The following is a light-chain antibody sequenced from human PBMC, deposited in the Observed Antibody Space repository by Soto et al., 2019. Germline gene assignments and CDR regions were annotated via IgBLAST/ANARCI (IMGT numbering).Light chain of an antibody. CDR1: ASSIGTNT. Sequence: QSVLTQPPSASGTPGQRVTISCSGSASSIGTNTYNWYRQLPGTAPKLLIFGDNKRPSGVADRFSGSKSGTSASLAISGLQSEEEAEYYCAAWDGSLNNVLFGGGTKLTVL. CDR2: GDN. J-gene: IGLJ2*01. CDR3: AAWDGSLNNVL. V-gene: IGLV1-44*01.